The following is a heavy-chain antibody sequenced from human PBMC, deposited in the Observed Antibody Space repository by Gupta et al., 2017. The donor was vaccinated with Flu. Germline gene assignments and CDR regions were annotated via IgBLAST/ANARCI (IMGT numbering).Heavy chain of an antibody. J-gene: IGHJ6*02. CDR2: ISYDGDSK. D-gene: IGHD1-1*01. CDR3: AKSTSTWNIYSSYHGMDG. V-gene: IGHV3-30*18. Sequence: GRGPEWVAAISYDGDSKYYVDAVKGRFSISRDNSKNTLFLQMNSLSVEDTGFYYCAKSTSTWNIYSSYHGMDGWGRGTTVSVSS.